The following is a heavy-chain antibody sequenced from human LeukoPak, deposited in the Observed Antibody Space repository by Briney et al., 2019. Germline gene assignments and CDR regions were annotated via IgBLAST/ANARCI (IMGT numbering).Heavy chain of an antibody. CDR1: GYTFTGYY. D-gene: IGHD2-21*01. CDR3: ARVGVDLWFDP. Sequence: ASVKVSCKASGYTFTGYYIHWLRPAPGQGLEWMGRINPNSGGANYAQNVQGRVTMTRDTSISTAYMELSRLKSDDTAVYYCARVGVDLWFDPWGQGTLVTVSS. J-gene: IGHJ5*02. CDR2: INPNSGGA. V-gene: IGHV1-2*06.